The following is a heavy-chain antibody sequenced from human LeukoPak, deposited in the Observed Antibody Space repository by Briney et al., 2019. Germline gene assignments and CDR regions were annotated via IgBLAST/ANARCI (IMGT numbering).Heavy chain of an antibody. Sequence: ASVKVSCKASGYTFTSYFISWVRQAPGQGLEWMGWMNPNSGHTGYAQKFQGRVTMTRNTSITTAYMELSSLRSEDTAVYYCARTHYYDSSGDNWFDPWGQGTLVTVSS. J-gene: IGHJ5*02. CDR3: ARTHYYDSSGDNWFDP. CDR1: GYTFTSYF. D-gene: IGHD3-22*01. CDR2: MNPNSGHT. V-gene: IGHV1-8*02.